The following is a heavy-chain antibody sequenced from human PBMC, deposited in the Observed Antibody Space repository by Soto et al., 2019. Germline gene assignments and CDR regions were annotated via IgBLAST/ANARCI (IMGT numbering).Heavy chain of an antibody. CDR2: IYSGGST. CDR1: GFTVSSNY. CDR3: AREYYYDSSGYYEYYFDY. Sequence: GGSLRLSCAASGFTVSSNYMSWVRQAPGKGLEWVSVIYSGGSTYYADSVKGRFTISRDNSKNTLYLQMNSLRAEDTAVYYCAREYYYDSSGYYEYYFDYWGQGTLVTVS. D-gene: IGHD3-22*01. V-gene: IGHV3-53*01. J-gene: IGHJ4*02.